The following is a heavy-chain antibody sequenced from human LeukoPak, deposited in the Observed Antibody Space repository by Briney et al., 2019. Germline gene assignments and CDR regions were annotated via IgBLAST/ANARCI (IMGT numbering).Heavy chain of an antibody. V-gene: IGHV2-5*02. D-gene: IGHD2-21*02. CDR2: IYCGDDK. CDR3: ASIPWPGDCSFDY. Sequence: ASGPTLVNATHTLALTCTFSCSSLTTSAEGVGWIRQPPGKALEWLALIYCGDDKRYSPSLKSRLTITKDTSENQVFLIMTNMNPVDTARYFLASIPWPGDCSFDYWGQGTLVTVSS. CDR1: CSSLTTSAEG. J-gene: IGHJ4*02.